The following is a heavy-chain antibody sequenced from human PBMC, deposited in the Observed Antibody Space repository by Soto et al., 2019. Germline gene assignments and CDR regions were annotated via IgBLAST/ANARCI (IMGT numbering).Heavy chain of an antibody. CDR3: ARGNYYDSSGYYYVEQLTSYYFDY. CDR1: GGSISSSSYY. CDR2: IYYSGST. Sequence: SETLSLTCTVSGGSISSSSYYWGWIRQPPGKGLEWIGSIYYSGSTYYNPSLKSRVTISVDTSKNQFSLKLSSVTAADTAVYYCARGNYYDSSGYYYVEQLTSYYFDYWGQGTLVTVSS. J-gene: IGHJ4*02. V-gene: IGHV4-39*07. D-gene: IGHD3-22*01.